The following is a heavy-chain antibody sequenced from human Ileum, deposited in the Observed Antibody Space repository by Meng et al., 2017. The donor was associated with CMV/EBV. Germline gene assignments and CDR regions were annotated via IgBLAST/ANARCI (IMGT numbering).Heavy chain of an antibody. CDR3: ARNVGFYSSQIAY. D-gene: IGHD3-3*01. J-gene: IGHJ4*02. CDR1: RSSHTRTSLY. CDR2: VYYSGNT. V-gene: IGHV4-39*02. Sequence: RALIMTLPCTGYRSSHTRTSLYWCLILSPPVKMMELIGSVYYSGNTYYNSSLKSRVNMSIDTSKNRFFLKLSSATAADMAVYYCARNVGFYSSQIAYWGQGALVTVSS.